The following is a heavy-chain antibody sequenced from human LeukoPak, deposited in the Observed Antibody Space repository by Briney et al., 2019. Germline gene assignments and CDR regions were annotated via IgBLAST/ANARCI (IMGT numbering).Heavy chain of an antibody. V-gene: IGHV4-61*02. J-gene: IGHJ5*02. CDR2: IYTSGST. D-gene: IGHD3-3*01. CDR3: ARQSEYYDFWSGYYDAIWFDP. Sequence: SQTLSLTCTVSGGSISSGSYYWSWIRQPAGKGLEWIGRIYTSGSTNYNPSLKSRVTISVDTSKNQFSLKLSSVTAADTAVYYCARQSEYYDFWSGYYDAIWFDPWGQGTLVTVSS. CDR1: GGSISSGSYY.